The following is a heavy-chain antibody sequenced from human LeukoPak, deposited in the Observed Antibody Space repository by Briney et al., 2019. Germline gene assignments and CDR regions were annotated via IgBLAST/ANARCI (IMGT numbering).Heavy chain of an antibody. CDR3: AKDLYSNYGPADY. Sequence: GGSLRLSCAASGFTFSSYAMSWVRQAPGKGLEWVSTINGGGVNTHYADSVGGRFTISRDNSKNTLSLQMNSLRDEDTAVYYCAKDLYSNYGPADYWGQGNLVTVSS. D-gene: IGHD4-11*01. CDR1: GFTFSSYA. CDR2: INGGGVNT. J-gene: IGHJ4*02. V-gene: IGHV3-23*01.